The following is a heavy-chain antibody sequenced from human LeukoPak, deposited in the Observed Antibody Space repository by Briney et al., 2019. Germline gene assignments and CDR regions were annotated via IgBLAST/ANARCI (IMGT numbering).Heavy chain of an antibody. J-gene: IGHJ3*02. CDR3: ARDRNQLLYVDAFDI. CDR1: GGTFSSYA. CDR2: IIPIFGTA. D-gene: IGHD2-2*02. V-gene: IGHV1-69*06. Sequence: SVKVSCKASGGTFSSYAISWVRQAPGQGLEWMGGIIPIFGTANYAQTFQGRVTITADKSTSTAYMELSSLRSEDTTVYYSARDRNQLLYVDAFDIWGQGTMVTVSS.